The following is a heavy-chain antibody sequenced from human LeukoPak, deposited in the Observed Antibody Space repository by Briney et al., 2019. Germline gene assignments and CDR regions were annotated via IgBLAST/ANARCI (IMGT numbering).Heavy chain of an antibody. CDR2: MKQDGSER. V-gene: IGHV3-7*01. CDR3: ARYKPQYRWDLYYFDY. J-gene: IGHJ4*02. CDR1: GFTLSSYW. Sequence: GGSLRLSCAASGFTLSSYWMSWVRQAPGKGREWVANMKQDGSERHYVDSVKDRFTISRDNAKNSLYLEMNSLRAEDTSVYYCARYKPQYRWDLYYFDYWGQGTLVTVSS. D-gene: IGHD2-8*02.